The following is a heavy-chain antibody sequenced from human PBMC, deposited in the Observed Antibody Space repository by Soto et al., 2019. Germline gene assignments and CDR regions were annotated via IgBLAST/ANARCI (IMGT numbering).Heavy chain of an antibody. V-gene: IGHV1-69*01. CDR3: ARAPEKQWLDNDAFDI. CDR2: IIPIFGTA. CDR1: GCTFSSYA. J-gene: IGHJ3*02. Sequence: QVQLVQSGAEVKKPGSSVKVSCKASGCTFSSYAISWVRQAPGQGLEWMGGIIPIFGTANYAQKFQGRVTITADESTSTAYMELSSMRSEDTAVYYCARAPEKQWLDNDAFDIWGQGTMVTVSS. D-gene: IGHD6-19*01.